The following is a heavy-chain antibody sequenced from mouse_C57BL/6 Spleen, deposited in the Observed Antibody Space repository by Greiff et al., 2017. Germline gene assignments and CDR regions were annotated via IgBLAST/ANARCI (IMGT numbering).Heavy chain of an antibody. V-gene: IGHV8-12*01. J-gene: IGHJ4*01. D-gene: IGHD2-2*01. Sequence: QVTLKESGPGILQSSQTLSLTCSFSGFSLSTSGMGVSWIRQPSGKGLEWLAHIYWDDDKRYNPSLKSRLTISKDTSRNQVFLKSTSVDTADTATYYCARGDWFYAMDYWGQGTSVTVSS. CDR3: ARGDWFYAMDY. CDR2: IYWDDDK. CDR1: GFSLSTSGMG.